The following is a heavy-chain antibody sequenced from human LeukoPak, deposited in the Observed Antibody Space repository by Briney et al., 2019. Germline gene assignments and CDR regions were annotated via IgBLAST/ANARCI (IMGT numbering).Heavy chain of an antibody. V-gene: IGHV3-23*01. J-gene: IGHJ5*02. CDR3: AKDYYDSSGYYLYNWFDP. Sequence: PGGSLRLSCAASGFTFSSYAMSWVRQAPGKGLEWVSAISGSGGSTYYAESVKGRFTISRDNSKNTLYLQMNSLRAEDTAVYYCAKDYYDSSGYYLYNWFDPWGQGTLVTVSS. CDR2: ISGSGGST. D-gene: IGHD3-22*01. CDR1: GFTFSSYA.